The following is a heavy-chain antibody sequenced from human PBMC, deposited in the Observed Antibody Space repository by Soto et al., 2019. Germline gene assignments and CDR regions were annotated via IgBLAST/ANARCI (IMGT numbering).Heavy chain of an antibody. CDR3: ARDSWAYFDC. CDR2: IDSSGST. CDR1: DGSVNSGSYY. V-gene: IGHV4-61*03. J-gene: IGHJ4*02. Sequence: GTLSLTCSISDGSVNSGSYYWTWTRQPPGKGLEWIGYIDSSGSTNYNPSLKSRVTISADRSKNDFSLKVNSVTAADTAVYYCARDSWAYFDCWGPGTLVTVSS. D-gene: IGHD1-26*01.